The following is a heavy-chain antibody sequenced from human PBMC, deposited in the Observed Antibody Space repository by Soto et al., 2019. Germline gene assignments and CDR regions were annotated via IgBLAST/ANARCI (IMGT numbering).Heavy chain of an antibody. CDR2: ISYSGST. D-gene: IGHD1-26*01. J-gene: IGHJ4*02. Sequence: QVQLQESGPGLVTPSQTLSLTCTVSGGSISSGDYYWSWIRQPPGKGLEWIAYISYSGSTYYSPSLKSRITISVDTSKNQFSLKLSSVTAADTAVYYCAMTPPETRGKVGLDYRGQGTLVTVSS. V-gene: IGHV4-30-4*01. CDR1: GGSISSGDYY. CDR3: AMTPPETRGKVGLDY.